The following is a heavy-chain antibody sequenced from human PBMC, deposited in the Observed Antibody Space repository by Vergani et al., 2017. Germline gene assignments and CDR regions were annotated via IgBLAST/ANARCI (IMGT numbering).Heavy chain of an antibody. D-gene: IGHD3-3*01. Sequence: QVQLVESGGGVVQPGRSLRLSCTSSGFTFSTYAMHWVRQAPDKGLEWVALISNDGKRQYYADSVKGRFTVSRDNSENTLYLQMNSLRTEDTAIYYCARDDWNDFGSGLGDFWGQGTLVAVSS. V-gene: IGHV3-30*19. CDR3: ARDDWNDFGSGLGDF. J-gene: IGHJ4*02. CDR1: GFTFSTYA. CDR2: ISNDGKRQ.